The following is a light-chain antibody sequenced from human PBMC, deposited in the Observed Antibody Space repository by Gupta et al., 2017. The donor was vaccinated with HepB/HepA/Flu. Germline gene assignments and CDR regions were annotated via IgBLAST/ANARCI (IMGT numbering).Light chain of an antibody. CDR1: SSTIGAGFP. CDR3: QSYDSRLSGSPV. Sequence: VAGAPGQRITISCIGSSSTIGAGFPVHWYQQLPGTVPKLLISDNNNRPSGVPDRFSASKSGTSASLSITGLQAEDEAQSYCQSYDSRLSGSPVFGGGTKLTVL. V-gene: IGLV1-40*01. CDR2: DNN. J-gene: IGLJ2*01.